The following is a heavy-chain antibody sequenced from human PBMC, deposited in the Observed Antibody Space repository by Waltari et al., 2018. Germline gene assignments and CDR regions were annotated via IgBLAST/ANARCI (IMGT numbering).Heavy chain of an antibody. CDR3: TRNALYYETNGPQRGGEY. Sequence: EVQLVESGGGLVQPGGSLKLSCAASGFTFRAHWIAWVRQAPGKGLGWGASIKEDGSETYCADSLKGRCTISRDNVNNSLYLQMNGLRAEDTAVYHCTRNALYYETNGPQRGGEYWGQGTLVTVSS. V-gene: IGHV3-7*01. D-gene: IGHD3-22*01. CDR2: IKEDGSET. CDR1: GFTFRAHW. J-gene: IGHJ4*02.